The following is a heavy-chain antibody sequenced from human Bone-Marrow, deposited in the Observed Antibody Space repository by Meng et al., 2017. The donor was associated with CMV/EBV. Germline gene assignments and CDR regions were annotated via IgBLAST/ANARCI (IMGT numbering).Heavy chain of an antibody. D-gene: IGHD6-19*01. CDR2: IYPADSDV. CDR1: GYSFPSYW. J-gene: IGHJ4*02. V-gene: IGHV5-51*01. Sequence: GESLKISCKGSGYSFPSYWIGWVRQMPGKGLEWMGMIYPADSDVRYSPSFQGQVTISADKSISTAYLQWSSLKASDTAMYYCASFHGSGGRPPYYWGQGTLVTGSS. CDR3: ASFHGSGGRPPYY.